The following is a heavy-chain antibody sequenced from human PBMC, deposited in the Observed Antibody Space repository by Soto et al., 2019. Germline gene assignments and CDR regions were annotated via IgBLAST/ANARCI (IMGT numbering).Heavy chain of an antibody. V-gene: IGHV3-23*01. CDR1: GFTFSSYA. CDR2: ISGSGGST. Sequence: WGSLRLSCAASGFTFSSYAMSWVRQAPGKGLEWVSAISGSGGSTYYADSVKGRFTISRDNSKNTLYLQMNSLRAEDTAVYYCAKDPLAIVYGDYYFDYWGQGTLVTVSS. J-gene: IGHJ4*02. CDR3: AKDPLAIVYGDYYFDY. D-gene: IGHD4-17*01.